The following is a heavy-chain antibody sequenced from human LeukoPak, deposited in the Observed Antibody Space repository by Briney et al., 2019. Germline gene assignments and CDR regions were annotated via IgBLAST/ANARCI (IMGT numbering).Heavy chain of an antibody. CDR2: IYYSGST. V-gene: IGHV4-59*01. Sequence: SETLSLTCTVSGCFISSYYWSWIRQPPGKGLEWIGYIYYSGSTNYNPSLKSRVTISVDTSKNQFSLKLSSVTAADTAVYYCARDPLRGYFDYWGQGTLVTVSS. CDR1: GCFISSYY. CDR3: ARDPLRGYFDY. J-gene: IGHJ4*02. D-gene: IGHD1-26*01.